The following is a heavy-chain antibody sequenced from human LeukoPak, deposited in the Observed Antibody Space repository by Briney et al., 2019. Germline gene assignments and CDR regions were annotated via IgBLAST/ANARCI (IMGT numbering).Heavy chain of an antibody. CDR3: AKMATLAYYFDY. V-gene: IGHV3-21*01. J-gene: IGHJ4*02. CDR2: ISSSSSYI. Sequence: GVSLRLSCAASGFTFSSYSMNWVRQAPGKGLEWVSSISSSSSYIYYADSVKGRFTISRDNAKNSLYLQMNSLRAEDTAVYYCAKMATLAYYFDYWGQGTLVTVSS. CDR1: GFTFSSYS. D-gene: IGHD5-24*01.